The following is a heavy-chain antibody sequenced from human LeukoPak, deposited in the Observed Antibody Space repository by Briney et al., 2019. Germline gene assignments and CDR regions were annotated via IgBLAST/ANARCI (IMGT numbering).Heavy chain of an antibody. J-gene: IGHJ4*02. CDR2: INPNSGGT. Sequence: ASVKVSCKASGYTFTGYYIHWVRQAPGQGLEWMGWINPNSGGTNYAQKFQGRVTMTRDTSNSTAYMELARLRSDDTAVYYCARTCSNIRCHGSDYWGQGTLVTVSS. D-gene: IGHD2-2*01. CDR1: GYTFTGYY. V-gene: IGHV1-2*02. CDR3: ARTCSNIRCHGSDY.